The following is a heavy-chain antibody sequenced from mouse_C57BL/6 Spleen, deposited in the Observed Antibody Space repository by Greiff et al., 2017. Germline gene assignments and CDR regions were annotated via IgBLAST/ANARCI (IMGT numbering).Heavy chain of an antibody. CDR1: GFTFSSYT. Sequence: EVQLVESGGGLVKPGGSLKLSCAASGFTFSSYTMSWVRQTPEKRLEWVATISGGGGNTYYPDSVKGRFTISRDNAKNTLYLQMSSLRSEDTALYYCAGWDGAMDYWGQGTSVTVSS. V-gene: IGHV5-9*01. J-gene: IGHJ4*01. CDR3: AGWDGAMDY. D-gene: IGHD4-1*01. CDR2: ISGGGGNT.